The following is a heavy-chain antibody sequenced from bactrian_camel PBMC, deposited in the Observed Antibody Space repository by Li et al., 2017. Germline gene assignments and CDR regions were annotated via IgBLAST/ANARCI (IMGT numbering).Heavy chain of an antibody. J-gene: IGHJ4*01. Sequence: HVQLVESGGHSVQAGGSLRLSCTASGYTSSSGCMGWFRQAPGKEREGVAAMYSGGNIRYDKYSDSVKGRFTISRDNAKSTLYLQMNSLKTEDTAVYYCARGGRLTSVSDLSAGITWRGQGTQVTVS. CDR2: MYSGGNI. CDR3: ARGGRLTSVSDLSAGITW. V-gene: IGHV3S55*01. CDR1: GYTSSSGC. D-gene: IGHD3*01.